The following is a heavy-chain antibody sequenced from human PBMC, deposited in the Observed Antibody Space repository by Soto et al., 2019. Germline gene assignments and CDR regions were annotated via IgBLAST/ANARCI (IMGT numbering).Heavy chain of an antibody. D-gene: IGHD3-22*01. J-gene: IGHJ4*02. CDR3: AREGNYYDSSGYYRDY. CDR2: IIPIFGTA. CDR1: GGTFSSYA. Sequence: SVKVSCKASGGTFSSYAISWVRQAPGQGLEWMGGIIPIFGTANYAQKFQGRVTITADESTSTAYMELSSLRSEDTAVYYCAREGNYYDSSGYYRDYWGQGTLVTVSS. V-gene: IGHV1-69*13.